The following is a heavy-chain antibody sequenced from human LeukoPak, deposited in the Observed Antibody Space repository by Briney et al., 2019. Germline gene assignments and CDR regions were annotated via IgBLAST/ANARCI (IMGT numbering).Heavy chain of an antibody. CDR3: AKAESGWYDYYYYGMDV. CDR1: GFTFTNNA. J-gene: IGHJ6*02. V-gene: IGHV3-23*01. CDR2: ISGSGGST. D-gene: IGHD6-19*01. Sequence: GGSLRLSCAMSGFTFTNNAMTWVRQAPGKGLEWVSAISGSGGSTYYADSVKGRFTISRDNSKNTLYLQMNSLRAEDTAVYYCAKAESGWYDYYYYGMDVWGQGTTVTVSS.